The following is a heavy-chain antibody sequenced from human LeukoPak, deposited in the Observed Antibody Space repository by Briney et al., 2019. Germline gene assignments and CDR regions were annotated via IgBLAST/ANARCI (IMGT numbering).Heavy chain of an antibody. CDR1: GFTFFNYW. Sequence: GGSLRLSCAASGFTFFNYWMSWVRQAPGKGLEWVANINLEGSQKYYVDSLKGRFTISRDNANNLLYLQMNSPRAEDTAVYYCARDVDYANPRHDYWGQGTLVTVSS. CDR2: INLEGSQK. D-gene: IGHD4/OR15-4a*01. CDR3: ARDVDYANPRHDY. V-gene: IGHV3-7*01. J-gene: IGHJ4*02.